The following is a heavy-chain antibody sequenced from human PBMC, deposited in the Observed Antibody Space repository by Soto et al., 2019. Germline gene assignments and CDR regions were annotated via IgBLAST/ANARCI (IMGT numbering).Heavy chain of an antibody. V-gene: IGHV4-59*01. J-gene: IGHJ4*02. CDR1: GGSISSYY. CDR2: IYYSGST. CDR3: ARADGSGSYYLFDY. Sequence: SETLSLTCTVSGGSISSYYWSWIRQPPGKGLEWIGYIYYSGSTNYNPSLKSRVTISVDTSKNQFPLKLSSVTAADTAVYYCARADGSGSYYLFDYWGQGTLVTVSS. D-gene: IGHD3-10*01.